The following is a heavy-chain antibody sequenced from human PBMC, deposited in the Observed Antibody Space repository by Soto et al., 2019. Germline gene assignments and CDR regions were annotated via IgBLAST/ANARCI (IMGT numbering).Heavy chain of an antibody. V-gene: IGHV4-34*01. CDR1: GGSFSGYY. CDR3: ARGLGTIFDY. D-gene: IGHD1-1*01. Sequence: QVQLQQWGAGLLKPSETLSLTCAVYGGSFSGYYWNWIRQPPGKGLEWIGEINHSGSTNYNPSLKSRVTLSVDPSKNQFSLKLSSVTAADTAVYYCARGLGTIFDYWGHGTLVTVSS. CDR2: INHSGST. J-gene: IGHJ4*01.